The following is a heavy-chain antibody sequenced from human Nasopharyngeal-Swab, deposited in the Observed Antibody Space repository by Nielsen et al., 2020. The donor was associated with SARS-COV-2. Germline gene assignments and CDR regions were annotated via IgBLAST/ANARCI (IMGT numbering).Heavy chain of an antibody. CDR3: ARGLSGIVPSPFFGLGPYYSYYYMDV. CDR1: GGSFSSYY. J-gene: IGHJ6*03. D-gene: IGHD2-8*01. Sequence: GSLRLSCVVYGGSFSSYYWGWIRQPPGKGLEWIAEINQSGSTNYNPSLRSRVTISVDTSKNQFSLRLTSVTAADTAVYYCARGLSGIVPSPFFGLGPYYSYYYMDVWGKGTTVTVSS. V-gene: IGHV4-34*01. CDR2: INQSGST.